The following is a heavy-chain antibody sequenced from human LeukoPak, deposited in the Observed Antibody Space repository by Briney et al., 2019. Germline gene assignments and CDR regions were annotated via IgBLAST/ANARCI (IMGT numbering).Heavy chain of an antibody. CDR2: IHYSGST. D-gene: IGHD3-16*01. V-gene: IGHV4-59*01. CDR1: GGXIVNYY. Sequence: SETLSLTCTVSGGXIVNYYWSWIRQPPGKGLDWIGYIHYSGSTNYNPSLKSRVTLSVDTSKNQLSLQLSSVTAADTAVYYCTRDRGSEGGFDYWGQGMLVTVSS. CDR3: TRDRGSEGGFDY. J-gene: IGHJ4*02.